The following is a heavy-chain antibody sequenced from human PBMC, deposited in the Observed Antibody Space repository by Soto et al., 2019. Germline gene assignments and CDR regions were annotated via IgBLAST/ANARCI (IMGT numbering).Heavy chain of an antibody. CDR3: AGTYYYDSGGYPF. D-gene: IGHD3-22*01. V-gene: IGHV4-59*05. CDR2: MYYSGST. CDR1: GFTFSSYAMH. Sequence: QVQLVESGGGVVQPGRSLRLSCAASGFTFSSYAMHWVRQAPGKGLEWIGSMYYSGSTYYNPSLKSRVTISVDTSKNQFSLKLSSVTAADTAVYYSAGTYYYDSGGYPFWGQGTLVTVSS. J-gene: IGHJ4*02.